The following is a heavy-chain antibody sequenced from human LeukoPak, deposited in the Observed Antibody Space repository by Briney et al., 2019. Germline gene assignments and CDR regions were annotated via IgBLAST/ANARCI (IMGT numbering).Heavy chain of an antibody. Sequence: GGSLRLSCVASGFTLSSYAMSWVRQAPGKGLEWVSAISGSGGKTYYADSVKGRFRVSRDNSQSTVYLQMTSLRAEDTAVYYCAKGYYDSSGYLSFDYWGQGTLVTVSS. CDR2: ISGSGGKT. CDR3: AKGYYDSSGYLSFDY. V-gene: IGHV3-23*01. J-gene: IGHJ4*02. CDR1: GFTLSSYA. D-gene: IGHD3-22*01.